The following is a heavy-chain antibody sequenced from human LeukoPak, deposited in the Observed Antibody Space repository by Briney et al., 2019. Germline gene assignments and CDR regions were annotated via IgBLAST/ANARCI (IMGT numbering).Heavy chain of an antibody. Sequence: GGSLRLSCEASGFTFSSYAMSWVRQAPVRGLEWVAIVTNNGGATYYADSVKGRFTISRDNAKNSLYLQMNSLRAEDTAVYYCARDKSVGATPLDYWGQGTLVTVSS. V-gene: IGHV3-21*04. J-gene: IGHJ4*02. CDR2: VTNNGGAT. CDR1: GFTFSSYA. D-gene: IGHD1-26*01. CDR3: ARDKSVGATPLDY.